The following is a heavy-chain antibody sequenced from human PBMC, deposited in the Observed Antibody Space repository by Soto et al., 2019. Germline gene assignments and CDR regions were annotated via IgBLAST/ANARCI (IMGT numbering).Heavy chain of an antibody. CDR2: IHGGGNSA. CDR1: GFTFSGYA. V-gene: IGHV3-23*01. CDR3: AKYSVRVTTSSLFDY. D-gene: IGHD1-26*01. Sequence: EVQLLESGGDLVQPGRSLRLSCAASGFTFSGYAMSWVRQAPGKGLEWVSVIHGGGNSAYYADSVKGRFTISRDNSKNPLYVPMRSLRGAATAVYFCAKYSVRVTTSSLFDYCGQGTLVTVSS. J-gene: IGHJ4*02.